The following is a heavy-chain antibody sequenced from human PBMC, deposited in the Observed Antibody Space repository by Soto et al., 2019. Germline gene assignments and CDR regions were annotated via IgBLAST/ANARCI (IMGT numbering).Heavy chain of an antibody. J-gene: IGHJ6*02. V-gene: IGHV2-5*02. D-gene: IGHD2-21*01. CDR2: IYWDDDK. CDR1: GFSLSTTGVG. Sequence: QITLKESGPPLVKPTQTLTLTCTFSGFSLSTTGVGVGWIRQPPGKALEWLALIYWDDDKRYNPSLKSRLTITTDTSKNHVVLTMTNMDPVDTATYYCVQSRCGGDCLQSYSSHSYYGLDVWGQGTTVTVSS. CDR3: VQSRCGGDCLQSYSSHSYYGLDV.